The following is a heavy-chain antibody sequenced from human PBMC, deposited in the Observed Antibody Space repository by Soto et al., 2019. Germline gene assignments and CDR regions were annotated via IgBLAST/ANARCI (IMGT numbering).Heavy chain of an antibody. V-gene: IGHV1-3*01. Sequence: ASVKVSCKASGYTFTSYAMHWVRQAPGQRLEWMGWINAGNGNTKYSQKFQGRVTITRDTSASTAYMELSSLRSEDTAVYYCARDDYGDYVLDYWGQGTLVTVSS. CDR1: GYTFTSYA. CDR3: ARDDYGDYVLDY. CDR2: INAGNGNT. D-gene: IGHD4-17*01. J-gene: IGHJ4*02.